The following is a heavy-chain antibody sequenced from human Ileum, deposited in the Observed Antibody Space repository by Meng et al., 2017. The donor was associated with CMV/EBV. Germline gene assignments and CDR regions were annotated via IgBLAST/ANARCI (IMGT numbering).Heavy chain of an antibody. CDR2: IYYSGST. Sequence: SETLSLTCTVSGGSISSYYWSWIRQPPGKGLEWIGYIYYSGSTNYNPSLKSRVTISVDTSKNQFSLKLSSVTAADTAVYYCARDRGNDFGSGYSMYDYYYGMDVWGQGTTVTVSS. D-gene: IGHD3-3*01. CDR3: ARDRGNDFGSGYSMYDYYYGMDV. V-gene: IGHV4-59*01. CDR1: GGSISSYY. J-gene: IGHJ6*02.